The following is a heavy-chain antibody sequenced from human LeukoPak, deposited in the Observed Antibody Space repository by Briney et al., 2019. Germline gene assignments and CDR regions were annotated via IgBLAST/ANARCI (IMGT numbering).Heavy chain of an antibody. CDR2: ISNNGGYT. D-gene: IGHD3-3*01. CDR3: AKDHYWSIDY. V-gene: IGHV3-23*01. J-gene: IGHJ4*02. CDR1: GFTFSSSA. Sequence: GSLRLSCAAFGFTFSSSAMSWVRQAPGKGLEWVSAISNNGGYTYYADSVQGRFTISRDNSKSTLCLQMNSLRAEDTGVYYCAKDHYWSIDYWGRGTLVTVSS.